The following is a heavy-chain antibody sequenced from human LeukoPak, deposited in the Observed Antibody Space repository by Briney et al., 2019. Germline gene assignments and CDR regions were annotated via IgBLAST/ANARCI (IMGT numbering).Heavy chain of an antibody. Sequence: PSETLSLTCAVYGGSFSGYYWSWIRQPPGKGLEWIGEINHSGSTNYNPSLQSRVTISIDTSKNQFSLNLSSVTAADTAVYYCATVPYCSGGACYAYFNYWGLGNQVTVSS. CDR2: INHSGST. CDR3: ATVPYCSGGACYAYFNY. V-gene: IGHV4-34*01. J-gene: IGHJ4*02. D-gene: IGHD2-15*01. CDR1: GGSFSGYY.